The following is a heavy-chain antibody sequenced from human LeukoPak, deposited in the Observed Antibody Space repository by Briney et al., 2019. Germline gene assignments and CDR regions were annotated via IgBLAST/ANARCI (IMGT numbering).Heavy chain of an antibody. CDR2: ISYDGSNK. CDR3: ARGVRIAVAGYIDY. J-gene: IGHJ4*02. Sequence: GGSLRLSCAASGFTFSSYAMHWVRQAPGRGLEWVAVISYDGSNKNYADSVKGRFTISRDNSKDTLYLQMNSLRAEDTTVYYCARGVRIAVAGYIDYWGQGTLVTVSS. V-gene: IGHV3-30*04. D-gene: IGHD6-19*01. CDR1: GFTFSSYA.